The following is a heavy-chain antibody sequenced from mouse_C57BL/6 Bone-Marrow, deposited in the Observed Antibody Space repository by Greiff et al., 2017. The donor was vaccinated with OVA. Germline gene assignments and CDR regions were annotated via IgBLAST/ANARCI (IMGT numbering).Heavy chain of an antibody. J-gene: IGHJ1*03. CDR3: ARGSNYVYWYFDV. Sequence: VQLQQPGAELVKPGASVKLSCKASGYTFTSYWMHWVKQRPGQGLEWIGMIHPNSGSTNYNEKFKSKATLTVDKSSSTAYMQLSSLTSEDSAVYYCARGSNYVYWYFDVWGTGTTVTVSS. D-gene: IGHD2-5*01. V-gene: IGHV1-64*01. CDR2: IHPNSGST. CDR1: GYTFTSYW.